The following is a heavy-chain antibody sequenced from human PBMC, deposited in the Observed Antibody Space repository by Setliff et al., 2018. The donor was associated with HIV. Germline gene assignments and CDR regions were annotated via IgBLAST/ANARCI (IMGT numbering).Heavy chain of an antibody. D-gene: IGHD3-22*01. CDR2: ISVSGTDI. CDR1: GFTFTNYY. V-gene: IGHV3-11*05. CDR3: AKELAASGLGYFDS. J-gene: IGHJ4*02. Sequence: GGSLRLSCAASGFTFTNYYMSWIRQAPGKGLELLSYISVSGTDIKYADSVKGRFTISRDNSKNTVYLQMNSLGAEDTAEYYCAKELAASGLGYFDSWGRGILVTVSS.